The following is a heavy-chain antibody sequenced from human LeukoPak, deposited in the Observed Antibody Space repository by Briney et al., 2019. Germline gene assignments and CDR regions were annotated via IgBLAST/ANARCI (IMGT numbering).Heavy chain of an antibody. Sequence: PGGSLRLSCAASGFTFSSYAMSWVRQAPGKGLEWVSAISGSDGSTYYADSVKGRFTISRDNSKNTLYLQMNSLRAEDTAVYYCAGTQRGTSWFGELLSPFDYWGQGTLVTVSS. J-gene: IGHJ4*02. CDR3: AGTQRGTSWFGELLSPFDY. CDR2: ISGSDGST. V-gene: IGHV3-23*01. CDR1: GFTFSSYA. D-gene: IGHD3-10*01.